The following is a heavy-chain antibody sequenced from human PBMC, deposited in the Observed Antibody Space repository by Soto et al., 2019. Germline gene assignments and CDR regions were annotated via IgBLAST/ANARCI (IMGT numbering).Heavy chain of an antibody. CDR3: ARGVGYDYVWGSYRYTSQPDFDY. D-gene: IGHD3-16*02. CDR2: INPSGGST. V-gene: IGHV1-46*03. CDR1: GYTFTSYY. J-gene: IGHJ4*02. Sequence: QVQLVQSGAEVKKPGASVKVSCKASGYTFTSYYMHWLRQAPGQGLEWMGIINPSGGSTSNAQKFKGRVTMTRDTSTSTVYMELSSLRSEDTAVYYCARGVGYDYVWGSYRYTSQPDFDYWGQGTLVTVSS.